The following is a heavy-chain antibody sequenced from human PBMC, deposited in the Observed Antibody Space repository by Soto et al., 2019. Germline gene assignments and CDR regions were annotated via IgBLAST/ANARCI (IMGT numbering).Heavy chain of an antibody. J-gene: IGHJ5*02. CDR1: GGSFSDYY. D-gene: IGHD1-26*01. Sequence: PSATLSLTCAVYGGSFSDYYWSWIRQPPGKGLEWIGEINHSGSTNYNPSLESRVTISVDTSKNQFSLKLSSVIAADTAVYYCARGRVGATNWNWFGPWGQGTLVT. CDR3: ARGRVGATNWNWFGP. CDR2: INHSGST. V-gene: IGHV4-34*01.